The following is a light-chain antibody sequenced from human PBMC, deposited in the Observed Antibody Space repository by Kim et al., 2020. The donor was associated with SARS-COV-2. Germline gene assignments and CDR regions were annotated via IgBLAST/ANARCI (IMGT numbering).Light chain of an antibody. CDR3: MQGLETPNYT. J-gene: IGKJ2*01. V-gene: IGKV2-28*01. Sequence: DIVMTQSPLSLPVTPGEPASISCRSSQSLVHSNGYNYLDWYLQKPGQSPQLLIYLGSNRASGVPDRFSGSGSGTDFTLKIRRGEAEDVGTYYCMQGLETPNYTCGQGTKLEI. CDR2: LGS. CDR1: QSLVHSNGYNY.